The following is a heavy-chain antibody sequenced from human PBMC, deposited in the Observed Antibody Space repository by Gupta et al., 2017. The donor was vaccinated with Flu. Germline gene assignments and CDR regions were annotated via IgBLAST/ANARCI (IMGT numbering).Heavy chain of an antibody. Sequence: PLQESGPGLVPPSAPLSLTCTVSGASINSRRDYWGWIRQPPGKGLEWIANVFFDGSPYYNPSLKSRITRSGDTSKNKFSLKVKPATTADTAVEDGARRIAEFGAGWGGLDTWGQGSRVTVSS. CDR2: VFFDGSP. CDR1: GASINSRRDY. CDR3: ARRIAEFGAGWGGLDT. D-gene: IGHD3-16*01. J-gene: IGHJ5*02. V-gene: IGHV4-39*01.